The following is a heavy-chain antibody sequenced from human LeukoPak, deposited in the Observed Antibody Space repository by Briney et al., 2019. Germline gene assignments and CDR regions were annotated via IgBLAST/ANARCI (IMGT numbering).Heavy chain of an antibody. CDR1: RASISTDY. Sequence: PQTLSPTCTVSRASISTDYWSSIRQPAGTGQEWIGRISASGSTNYNPSLKSRVTISADASNTQLSLRLRSATAAHTAVYYCARERGVTVPSRRLDYWGQGALVTVSP. D-gene: IGHD2-21*02. V-gene: IGHV4-4*07. CDR2: ISASGST. CDR3: ARERGVTVPSRRLDY. J-gene: IGHJ4*02.